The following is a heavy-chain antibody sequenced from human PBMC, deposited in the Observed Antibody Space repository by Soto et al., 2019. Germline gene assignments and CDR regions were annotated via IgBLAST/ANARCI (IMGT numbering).Heavy chain of an antibody. V-gene: IGHV3-33*01. CDR2: IWYDGSNK. J-gene: IGHJ4*02. CDR3: ARDFEGPDY. CDR1: GCTFSSYG. Sequence: GGSLRLSCASSGCTFSSYGMRLVRQAPGKGLEWVAVIWYDGSNKYYADSVKGRFTISRDNSKNTLYLQMNSLRAEDTAVYYCARDFEGPDYWGQGTLVTVSS.